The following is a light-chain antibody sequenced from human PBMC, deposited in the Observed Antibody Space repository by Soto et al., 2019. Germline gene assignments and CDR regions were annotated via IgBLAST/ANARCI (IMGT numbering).Light chain of an antibody. Sequence: QSVLTQPPSVSAAPGQKVTISCSGSSSNIGKRYVSWYQQFPGTAPKLLIYDDNKRPSGIPDRFSGSKSDTSATLGITGLQTGDEADYYCGTWDNSLRVVFGGATNFTVL. V-gene: IGLV1-51*01. CDR3: GTWDNSLRVV. J-gene: IGLJ2*01. CDR2: DDN. CDR1: SSNIGKRY.